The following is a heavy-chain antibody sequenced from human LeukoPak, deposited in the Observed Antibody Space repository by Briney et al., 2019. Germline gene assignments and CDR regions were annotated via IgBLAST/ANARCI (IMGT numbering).Heavy chain of an antibody. D-gene: IGHD4-23*01. V-gene: IGHV4-39*07. J-gene: IGHJ3*02. Sequence: KASETLSLTCTVSGDSISSTSYYWAWIRQPPGKGLEWIGSIDYSGSNYYSPSLKSRVTMSVDTSKNQFSLKLSSVTAADTAVYYCARGSITVVPAFDIWGQGTMFTVSS. CDR1: GDSISSTSYY. CDR2: IDYSGSN. CDR3: ARGSITVVPAFDI.